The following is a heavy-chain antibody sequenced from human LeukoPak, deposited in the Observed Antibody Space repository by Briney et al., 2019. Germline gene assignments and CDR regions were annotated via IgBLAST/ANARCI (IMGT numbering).Heavy chain of an antibody. D-gene: IGHD6-13*01. CDR3: ARDPPGIAASVSGG. Sequence: PGASLRLSCTASGFTVSNNYMNWVRQAPGKGLEWVALIYSGGTTNYADSVKGRFTISRDNSKNTLYLQMTNVRAEDTAVYYCARDPPGIAASVSGGWGQGTLVTVSS. J-gene: IGHJ4*02. CDR2: IYSGGTT. CDR1: GFTVSNNY. V-gene: IGHV3-53*01.